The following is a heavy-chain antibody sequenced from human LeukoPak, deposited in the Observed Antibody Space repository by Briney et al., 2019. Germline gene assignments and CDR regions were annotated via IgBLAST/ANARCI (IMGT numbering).Heavy chain of an antibody. CDR2: IYSDGTT. CDR1: EFSVSTNC. J-gene: IGHJ6*03. CDR3: AGDWAEIPFFHPHMAF. Sequence: PGGSLRLSCEASEFSVSTNCMSWVRQAPGKGLEWVSVIYSDGTTYYADSVKGRFTVSRDKYKNTLYLQMNSLSVEDTAVYYCAGDWAEIPFFHPHMAFWGKGPPPPVP. V-gene: IGHV3-53*01. D-gene: IGHD3-3*02.